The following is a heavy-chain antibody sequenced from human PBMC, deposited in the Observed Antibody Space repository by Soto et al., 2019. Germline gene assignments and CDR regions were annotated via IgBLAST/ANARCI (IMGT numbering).Heavy chain of an antibody. V-gene: IGHV4-4*07. CDR1: GGSLSNYY. CDR2: IYTGGSI. D-gene: IGHD3-22*01. Sequence: SETLSLTCTVSGGSLSNYYWSWIRQPTRKGLEWIGRIYTGGSINYNPSLKSRVTMSVDTSKQQFSLKLTSVTAADTAVYYCARDLDSSGFSPDWFDPWGQGTLVTAPQ. CDR3: ARDLDSSGFSPDWFDP. J-gene: IGHJ5*02.